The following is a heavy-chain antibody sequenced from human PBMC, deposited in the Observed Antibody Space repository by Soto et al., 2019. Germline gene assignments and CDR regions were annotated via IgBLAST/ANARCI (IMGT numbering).Heavy chain of an antibody. J-gene: IGHJ4*02. V-gene: IGHV4-4*02. Sequence: QVQLQESGPGLVRPSGTLSLTCAVSGGSISSSNWWNWVRQPPGKGLEWIGEIYHSGNTNYNLSLKSRVTISVDKSTNHFTLKLSSVTAADTAVYYCASYDYVWGSYRSDYWGQGTLVTVSS. CDR3: ASYDYVWGSYRSDY. D-gene: IGHD3-16*02. CDR1: GGSISSSNW. CDR2: IYHSGNT.